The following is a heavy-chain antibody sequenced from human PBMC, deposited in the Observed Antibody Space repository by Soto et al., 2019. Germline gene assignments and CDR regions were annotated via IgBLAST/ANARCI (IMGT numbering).Heavy chain of an antibody. J-gene: IGHJ4*02. V-gene: IGHV1-58*02. CDR1: GFTFTSSA. D-gene: IGHD1-26*01. Sequence: ASVKVSCKASGFTFTSSAMQWVRQARGQRLEWIGWIVVGSGNTNYAQKFQERVTITRDMSTSTAYMELSSLRSEDTAVYYCAAEGKWELRTFDYWGQGTLVTVSS. CDR2: IVVGSGNT. CDR3: AAEGKWELRTFDY.